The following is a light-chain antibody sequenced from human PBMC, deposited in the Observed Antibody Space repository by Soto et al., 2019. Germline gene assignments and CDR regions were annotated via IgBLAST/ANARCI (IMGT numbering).Light chain of an antibody. CDR1: QSVSSN. J-gene: IGKJ4*01. Sequence: EMVMTQSPATLSVATRERATLSCRASQSVSSNLAWYRQKPGQAPRLLIYGASSRATGIPDRFSGSGSGTDFTLTISRLEPEDFAVYYWRQYGRSLGFAFGGGTKVDIK. CDR2: GAS. CDR3: RQYGRSLGFA. V-gene: IGKV3-20*01.